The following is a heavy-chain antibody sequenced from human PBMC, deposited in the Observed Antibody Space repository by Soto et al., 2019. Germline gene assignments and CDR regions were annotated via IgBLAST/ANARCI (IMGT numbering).Heavy chain of an antibody. Sequence: PSETLSLTCTVSGGSITAGGYYWSWIRQHPGKGLEWIGYIANSGNTYYNPSLKSRVTISVDTSKNQFSLKLSSVTAADTAVYHCARTKYYYDSSGYEREYYFDYWCQGTLVTVSS. CDR2: IANSGNT. J-gene: IGHJ4*02. CDR3: ARTKYYYDSSGYEREYYFDY. CDR1: GGSITAGGYY. V-gene: IGHV4-31*03. D-gene: IGHD3-22*01.